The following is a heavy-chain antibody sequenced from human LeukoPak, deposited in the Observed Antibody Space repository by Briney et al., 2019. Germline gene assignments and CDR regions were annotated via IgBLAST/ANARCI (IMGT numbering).Heavy chain of an antibody. CDR2: LSTDNGDT. V-gene: IGHV1-18*01. D-gene: IGHD3-9*01. Sequence: ASVKVSCKASAYTFTRYGISWVRQAPGQGLEWMGWLSTDNGDTNYAQKFQGRVTMTTDTSTSTAYMELRSLRSDDTAVYYCALHDILTGYSDYWGQGTLVTVSS. CDR3: ALHDILTGYSDY. J-gene: IGHJ4*02. CDR1: AYTFTRYG.